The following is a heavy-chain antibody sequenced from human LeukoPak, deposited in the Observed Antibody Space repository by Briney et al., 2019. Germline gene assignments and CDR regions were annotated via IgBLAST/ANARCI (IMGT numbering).Heavy chain of an antibody. D-gene: IGHD3-3*01. CDR1: GGTFSSYA. V-gene: IGHV1-69*01. J-gene: IGHJ4*02. CDR2: IIPIFGTA. CDR3: ARDLGTTYDFWSGYSA. Sequence: SVKVSCKASGGTFSSYAISWVRQAPGQGLEWMGGIIPIFGTANYAQKFQGRVTITADESTSTAYMELSSLRSEDTAVYYCARDLGTTYDFWSGYSAWGQGTLVTVSS.